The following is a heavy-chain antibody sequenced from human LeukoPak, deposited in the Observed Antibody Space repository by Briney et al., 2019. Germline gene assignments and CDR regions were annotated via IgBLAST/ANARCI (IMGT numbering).Heavy chain of an antibody. Sequence: GGSLRLSCAASGFTFSSYGMHWVRQAPGKGLEWVAFIRYDGSNKYYAGSVKGRFTISRDNSKNTVYLQMNSLRAEDTAVYYCASAPTVTTPFGYWGQGTLVTVSS. CDR2: IRYDGSNK. D-gene: IGHD4-17*01. J-gene: IGHJ4*02. V-gene: IGHV3-30*02. CDR1: GFTFSSYG. CDR3: ASAPTVTTPFGY.